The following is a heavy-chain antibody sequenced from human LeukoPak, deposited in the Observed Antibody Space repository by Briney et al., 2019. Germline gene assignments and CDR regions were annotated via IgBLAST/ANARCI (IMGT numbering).Heavy chain of an antibody. Sequence: GGSLRLSCAASGFTVSSNYMSWVRQAPGKGLEWVSVIYSGGSTYYADSVKGRFTISRDNAKNSLYLQMDSLRAEDTAVYYCARDFAGYDFWGQGTLVTVSS. CDR1: GFTVSSNY. V-gene: IGHV3-66*01. CDR2: IYSGGST. D-gene: IGHD5-12*01. CDR3: ARDFAGYDF. J-gene: IGHJ4*02.